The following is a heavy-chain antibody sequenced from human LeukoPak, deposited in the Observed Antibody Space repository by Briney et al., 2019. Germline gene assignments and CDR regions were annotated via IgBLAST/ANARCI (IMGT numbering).Heavy chain of an antibody. D-gene: IGHD1-14*01. CDR2: ISPSGGNR. V-gene: IGHV3-48*01. Sequence: GGSLRLSCVGSGFIFGGYTMNWVRQAPGKGLEWLSYISPSGGNRFYADSVKGRFTISRDNSKNTLYLQMNSLIAEDTAVYYCAKTGFQWGYYFYYMDVWGKGTTVTVSS. CDR3: AKTGFQWGYYFYYMDV. CDR1: GFIFGGYT. J-gene: IGHJ6*03.